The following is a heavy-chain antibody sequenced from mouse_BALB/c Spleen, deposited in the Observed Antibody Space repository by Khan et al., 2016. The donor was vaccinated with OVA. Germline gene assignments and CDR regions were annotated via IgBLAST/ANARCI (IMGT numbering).Heavy chain of an antibody. D-gene: IGHD1-2*01. CDR3: TSSGYGSFAY. V-gene: IGHV1S29*02. J-gene: IGHJ3*01. CDR1: GYTFTDYN. CDR2: IFPNNGDS. Sequence: VQLQQPGPELVKPGASVKISCKASGYTFTDYNMDWVKQSHGKSLEWIGYIFPNNGDSGYNQKFKTKAALTVDSSSSTAFMELRSLTSEDSAVYYCTSSGYGSFAYWGRGTLVTVSA.